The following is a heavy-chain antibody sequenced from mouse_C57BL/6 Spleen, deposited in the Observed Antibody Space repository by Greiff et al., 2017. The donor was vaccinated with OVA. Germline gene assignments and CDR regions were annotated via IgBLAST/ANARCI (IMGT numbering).Heavy chain of an antibody. V-gene: IGHV1-52*01. CDR2: IDPSDSET. Sequence: VQLQQPGAELVRPGSSVKLSCKASGYTFTSYWMHWVKQRPIQGLEWIGNIDPSDSETHYNQKFKDKATLTVDKSSSTAYMQLSSLTSEDSAVYYCAREDGYYPFDYWGQGTTLTVSS. D-gene: IGHD2-3*01. CDR3: AREDGYYPFDY. CDR1: GYTFTSYW. J-gene: IGHJ2*01.